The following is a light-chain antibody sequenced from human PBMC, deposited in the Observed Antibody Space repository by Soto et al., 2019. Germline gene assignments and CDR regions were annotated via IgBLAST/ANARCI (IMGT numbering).Light chain of an antibody. CDR1: SSTIGSNY. Sequence: QPVLTQPPSASGTPGQGVTIPCSGSSSTIGSNYVYWYQQLPGTAPKLLIYRNNQRPSGVPDRFSGSKSGTSASLAISGLRSEDEADYYCAAWDDSLSGYVFGTGTKLTVL. V-gene: IGLV1-47*01. J-gene: IGLJ1*01. CDR3: AAWDDSLSGYV. CDR2: RNN.